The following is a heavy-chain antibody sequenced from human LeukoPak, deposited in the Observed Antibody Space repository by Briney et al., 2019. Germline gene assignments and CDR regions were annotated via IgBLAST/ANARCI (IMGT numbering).Heavy chain of an antibody. J-gene: IGHJ4*02. D-gene: IGHD3-10*01. CDR2: ISGSADRT. Sequence: GGSLRLSCAASGFTFSSYAMSWVRQAPGKGLEWVSAISGSADRTYYADPVKGRFTISRDNSKNTLYLQMNSLRPEDTAIYYCAKESPYGSGSRNYYFHYWGQGTLVTVSS. CDR1: GFTFSSYA. CDR3: AKESPYGSGSRNYYFHY. V-gene: IGHV3-23*01.